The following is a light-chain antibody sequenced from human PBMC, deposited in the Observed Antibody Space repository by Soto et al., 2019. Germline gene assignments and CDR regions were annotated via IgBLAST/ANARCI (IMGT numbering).Light chain of an antibody. CDR1: QGISDY. CDR3: QQRSNWPSIT. Sequence: EIVLTQSPATLSLSLGERATLSCRASQGISDYLAWYQQKPGQAPRLLIYDASNRATGIPARFSGSGSGTDFTLTISSLEPEDFAVYYCQQRSNWPSITFGQGTRLEIK. V-gene: IGKV3-11*01. J-gene: IGKJ5*01. CDR2: DAS.